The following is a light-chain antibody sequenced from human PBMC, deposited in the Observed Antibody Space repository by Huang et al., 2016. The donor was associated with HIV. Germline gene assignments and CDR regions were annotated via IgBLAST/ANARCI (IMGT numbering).Light chain of an antibody. J-gene: IGKJ4*01. CDR3: QQRSSWSRVT. CDR1: QSVSRF. V-gene: IGKV3-11*01. CDR2: DAS. Sequence: EIVLTQSPATLSLSPGERATLSCRASQSVSRFLAWYQQKAGQAPRRLIYDASNRAIDIPARFSGSGSGTEFTLAISSLEPEDFAVYYCQQRSSWSRVTFGGGTKVELK.